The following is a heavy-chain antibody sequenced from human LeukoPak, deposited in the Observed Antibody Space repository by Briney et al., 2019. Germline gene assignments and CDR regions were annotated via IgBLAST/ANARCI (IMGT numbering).Heavy chain of an antibody. V-gene: IGHV1-46*01. CDR2: ITPSGGST. CDR1: GYTFTNYY. Sequence: GASVTVSCKASGYTFTNYYMHWVRQAPGQGLEWLGLITPSGGSTWYAQKFQGRVTMTRDMSTSTAYMELSSLRSEDTAVYYCARDNSIAVAGYFDYWGQGTLVTVSS. CDR3: ARDNSIAVAGYFDY. J-gene: IGHJ4*02. D-gene: IGHD6-19*01.